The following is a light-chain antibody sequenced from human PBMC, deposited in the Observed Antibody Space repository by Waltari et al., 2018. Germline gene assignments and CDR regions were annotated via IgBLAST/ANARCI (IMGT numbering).Light chain of an antibody. Sequence: QLTQSPSSLSASVGDRFTITCRASQDSRNDLVWYLQKPGKAPKLLIYAASTLHSGVPSRFSGSGSGTDFTLTISNLQPEDFATYYCQQVKHYPITFGQGTRLEI. CDR1: QDSRND. CDR3: QQVKHYPIT. J-gene: IGKJ5*01. CDR2: AAS. V-gene: IGKV1-9*01.